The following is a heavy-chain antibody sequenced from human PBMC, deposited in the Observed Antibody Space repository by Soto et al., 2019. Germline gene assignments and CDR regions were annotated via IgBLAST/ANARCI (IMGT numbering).Heavy chain of an antibody. CDR1: GGTFSSYT. Sequence: SVKVSCKASGGTFSSYTISWVRQAPGQGLEWVGRIIPILGIANYAQKFQGRVTITADKSTSTAYMELSSLRSEDTAVYYCAKTYYYDSSGYYGPPDYWGQGTLVTVSS. CDR3: AKTYYYDSSGYYGPPDY. D-gene: IGHD3-22*01. V-gene: IGHV1-69*02. CDR2: IIPILGIA. J-gene: IGHJ4*02.